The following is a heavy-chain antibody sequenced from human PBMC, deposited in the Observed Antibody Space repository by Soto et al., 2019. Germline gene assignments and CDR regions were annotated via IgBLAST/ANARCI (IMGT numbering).Heavy chain of an antibody. CDR3: AKAHSMMILDRFDP. V-gene: IGHV3-33*06. CDR2: IWFDGSKK. CDR1: GFKFRNYA. Sequence: QVQLVESGGGVVQPGKSLRLSCAASGFKFRNYAIHWVRQAPGKGLEWLAVIWFDGSKKYYADSVKGRFTISRDNSKSTVYLHMNSLTADDSGVFYCAKAHSMMILDRFDPWGHGTLVTVSS. D-gene: IGHD3-16*01. J-gene: IGHJ5*02.